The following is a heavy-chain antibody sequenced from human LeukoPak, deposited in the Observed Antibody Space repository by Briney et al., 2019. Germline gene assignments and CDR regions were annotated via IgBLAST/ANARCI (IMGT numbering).Heavy chain of an antibody. J-gene: IGHJ6*02. CDR2: INDYTGNT. Sequence: SETLSLTCDVFGGSFTDYFWTWIRQSPGKGLEWIGEINDYTGNTNYNPSLDSRVSISLEKSKNQFALELRSVTAADTAVYYCARGRIAKIVVVHSFHYGMDVWGQGTTVTVSS. CDR3: ARGRIAKIVVVHSFHYGMDV. CDR1: GGSFTDYF. V-gene: IGHV4-34*01. D-gene: IGHD3-22*01.